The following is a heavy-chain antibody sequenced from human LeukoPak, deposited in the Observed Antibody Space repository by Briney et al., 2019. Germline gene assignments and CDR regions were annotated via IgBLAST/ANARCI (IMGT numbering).Heavy chain of an antibody. CDR3: ASSVSSRWAIIDY. V-gene: IGHV1-2*02. J-gene: IGHJ4*02. D-gene: IGHD6-13*01. CDR1: GYTFTSYY. CDR2: INPNSGGT. Sequence: ASVKVSCKASGYTFTSYYMHWVRQAPGQGLEWLVWINPNSGGTNYAQKFQGRVTITMDTSITTAYMELGRLSSDDTAVYYCASSVSSRWAIIDYWGQGTLVTVSS.